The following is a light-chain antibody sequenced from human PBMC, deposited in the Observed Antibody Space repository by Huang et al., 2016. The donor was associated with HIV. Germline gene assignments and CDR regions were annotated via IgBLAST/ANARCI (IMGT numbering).Light chain of an antibody. V-gene: IGKV2-28*01. J-gene: IGKJ3*01. CDR2: LGS. CDR1: QCLLHRNGYNY. CDR3: MQAIQIPT. Sequence: DIVMTQSPLSLPVTPGEPASISCRSSQCLLHRNGYNYLDWYLQKPGQSPQLLIYLGSNRAAGVPDRFSGSGSGTDFTLKISRVEAEDVGIYYCMQAIQIPTFGPGTKVDIK.